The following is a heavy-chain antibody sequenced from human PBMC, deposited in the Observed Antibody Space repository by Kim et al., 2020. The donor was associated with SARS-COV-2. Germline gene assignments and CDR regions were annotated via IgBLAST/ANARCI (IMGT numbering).Heavy chain of an antibody. J-gene: IGHJ4*02. V-gene: IGHV3-30-3*01. CDR2: ISYDGSNK. CDR1: GFTFSSYA. CDR3: ARDLLA. Sequence: GGSLRLSCAASGFTFSSYAMHWVRQAPGKGLEWVAVISYDGSNKYYADSVKGRFTISRDNSKNTLYLQMNSLRAEDTAVYYCARDLLARGQGTLVTVSS. D-gene: IGHD2-15*01.